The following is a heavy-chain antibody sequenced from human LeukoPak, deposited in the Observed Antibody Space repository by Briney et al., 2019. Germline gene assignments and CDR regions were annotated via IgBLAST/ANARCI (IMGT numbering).Heavy chain of an antibody. CDR3: ARGPLCSSTSCYWGY. CDR1: GGSFSGYY. CDR2: INHSGST. D-gene: IGHD2-2*01. Sequence: PSETLSFTCAVYGGSFSGYYWSWIRQPPGKGLEWIGEINHSGSTNYDPSLKSRVTISVDTSKNQFSLKLSSVTAADTAVYYCARGPLCSSTSCYWGYWGQGTLVTVSS. J-gene: IGHJ4*02. V-gene: IGHV4-34*01.